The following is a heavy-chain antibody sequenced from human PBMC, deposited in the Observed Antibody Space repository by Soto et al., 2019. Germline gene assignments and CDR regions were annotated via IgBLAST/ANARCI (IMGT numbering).Heavy chain of an antibody. CDR3: ARATTQWELPTRAFDY. Sequence: GASVKVSCKASGGTFSSYAISWVRQAPGQGLEWMGGIIPIFGTANYAQKFQGRVTITADESTSTAYMELSSLRSEDTAVYYCARATTQWELPTRAFDYWGQGTLVTVSS. J-gene: IGHJ4*02. CDR1: GGTFSSYA. V-gene: IGHV1-69*13. CDR2: IIPIFGTA. D-gene: IGHD1-26*01.